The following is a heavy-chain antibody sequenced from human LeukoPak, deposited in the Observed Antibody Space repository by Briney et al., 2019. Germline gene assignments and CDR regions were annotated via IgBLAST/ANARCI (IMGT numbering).Heavy chain of an antibody. V-gene: IGHV3-53*01. CDR1: GFTVTGTH. D-gene: IGHD3-16*01. CDR2: IYTGGTT. Sequence: PGGSLRLSCAASGFTVTGTHMSWVRQAPGKGLEWVSAIYTGGTTYYSDSVEGRFTISRDGSKNILYLQMDSLRVEGTAVYYCARDQATSGGGLDSWGQGTLVTVSS. J-gene: IGHJ4*02. CDR3: ARDQATSGGGLDS.